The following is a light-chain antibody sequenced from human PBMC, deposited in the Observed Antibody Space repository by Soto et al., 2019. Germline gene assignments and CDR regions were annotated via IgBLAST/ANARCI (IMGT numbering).Light chain of an antibody. CDR3: QQYVSPPWT. CDR2: GAS. J-gene: IGKJ1*01. Sequence: EIVLTQSPGTLSLSPGERATLSCRASQSLSKTYLAWYQKKPGQAPRLLIDGASSRATGTPDRFSGSGSGTDFTLTFSRLGPEYFAVYYCQQYVSPPWTFGQGTKVEIK. V-gene: IGKV3-20*01. CDR1: QSLSKTY.